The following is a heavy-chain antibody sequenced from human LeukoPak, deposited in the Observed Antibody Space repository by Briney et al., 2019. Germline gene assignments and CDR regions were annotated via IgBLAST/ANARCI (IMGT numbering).Heavy chain of an antibody. CDR3: ARLARLALLRGVTGYHSLDV. CDR1: GGSISNFY. CDR2: IYYSGTT. D-gene: IGHD3-10*01. J-gene: IGHJ6*04. V-gene: IGHV4-59*01. Sequence: SETLSLTCTVSGGSISNFYWSWIRQPPGGGLEWVGYIYYSGTTNYNPSLKSRVTMSVDASKNQFSLWLTSVTAADTAVYYCARLARLALLRGVTGYHSLDVWGKGTKVTVSS.